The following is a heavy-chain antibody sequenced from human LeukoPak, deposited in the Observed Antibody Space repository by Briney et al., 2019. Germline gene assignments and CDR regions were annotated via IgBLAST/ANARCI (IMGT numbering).Heavy chain of an antibody. CDR2: ISSSSSTI. CDR1: GFPFTSYS. CDR3: ARADDYVWGSYRYGPFDY. Sequence: GGSLRLSCAASGFPFTSYSMNWVRQAPGKGLEWVSYISSSSSTIYYADSVKGRFTISRDNAKNSLYLQMNSLGAEDTAVYYCARADDYVWGSYRYGPFDYWGQGTLVTVSS. V-gene: IGHV3-48*04. J-gene: IGHJ4*02. D-gene: IGHD3-16*02.